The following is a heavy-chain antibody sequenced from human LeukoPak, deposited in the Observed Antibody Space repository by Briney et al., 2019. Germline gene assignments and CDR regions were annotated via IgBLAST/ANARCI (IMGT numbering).Heavy chain of an antibody. CDR3: ARDSSSWYGWFDP. D-gene: IGHD6-13*01. J-gene: IGHJ5*02. V-gene: IGHV4-34*01. CDR1: GGSFSGYY. CDR2: INHSGST. Sequence: PSETLSLTCAVYGGSFSGYYWSWIRQPPGKGLEWIGEINHSGSTNYNPSLKSRVTISVDTSKNQLSLKLCSVTAADTAVYYCARDSSSWYGWFDPWGQGTLVTVSS.